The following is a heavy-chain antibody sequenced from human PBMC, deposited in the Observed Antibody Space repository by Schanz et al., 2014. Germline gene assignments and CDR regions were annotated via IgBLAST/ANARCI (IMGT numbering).Heavy chain of an antibody. CDR2: INPSGGST. J-gene: IGHJ4*02. CDR3: ARDQSPYTNSSDVRYFDY. D-gene: IGHD6-6*01. V-gene: IGHV1-46*01. Sequence: QVQLVQSGAEVKKPGASVKVSCKASGYTFSDYYIHWVRQAPGQGLEWMGWINPSGGSTTYAQKFQGRVTMTTDRTTSTVYMELRSLRFDDTAVYYCARDQSPYTNSSDVRYFDYWGQGSLVTVSS. CDR1: GYTFSDYY.